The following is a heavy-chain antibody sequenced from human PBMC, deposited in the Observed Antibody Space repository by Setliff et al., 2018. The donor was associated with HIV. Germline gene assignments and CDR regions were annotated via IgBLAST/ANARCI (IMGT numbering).Heavy chain of an antibody. Sequence: ASVKVSCKASGYTFNNYFLHWVRQAPGQGLEWMGWISAYNGNTNYAQKLQGRVTMTTDTSTSTAYMELRSLRSDDTAVYYCARRARESTALHSDWNDVLFFDYWGQGTLVTVSS. CDR3: ARRARESTALHSDWNDVLFFDY. V-gene: IGHV1-18*04. J-gene: IGHJ4*02. D-gene: IGHD1-1*01. CDR2: ISAYNGNT. CDR1: GYTFNNYF.